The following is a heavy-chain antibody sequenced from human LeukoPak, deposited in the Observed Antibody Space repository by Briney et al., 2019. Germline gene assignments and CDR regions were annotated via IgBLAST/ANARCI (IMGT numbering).Heavy chain of an antibody. D-gene: IGHD3-10*01. J-gene: IGHJ4*02. Sequence: PGGSLRLSCAASGFTFSTYGIHWVRQAPGKGLEWVTFIRYDGSNKYYADSVMGRFTISRDNSKNTVYLQMNSLRAEDTAVYYCAKVGSHWLWYFDYWGQGTLVTVSS. CDR1: GFTFSTYG. CDR3: AKVGSHWLWYFDY. CDR2: IRYDGSNK. V-gene: IGHV3-30*02.